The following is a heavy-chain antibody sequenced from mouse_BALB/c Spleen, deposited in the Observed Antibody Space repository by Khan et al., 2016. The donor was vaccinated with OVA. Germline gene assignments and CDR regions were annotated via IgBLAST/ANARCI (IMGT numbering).Heavy chain of an antibody. CDR3: ARRSG. CDR1: GYSITSDYA. D-gene: IGHD1-3*01. Sequence: EVQLQESGPGLVKPSQSLSLTCTVTGYSITSDYAWNWLRQFPGNKLEWMGYITYSGSTSSNPSLKSRISLTRDPSQNQFFLQLNSVTTEDTATYFCARRSGWGAGTTVTVAS. V-gene: IGHV3-2*02. J-gene: IGHJ1*01. CDR2: ITYSGST.